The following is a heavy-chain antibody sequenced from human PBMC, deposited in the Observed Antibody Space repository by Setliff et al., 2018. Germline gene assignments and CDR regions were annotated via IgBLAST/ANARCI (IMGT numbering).Heavy chain of an antibody. CDR3: ARGEGCNAGICLYQFDF. D-gene: IGHD2-2*01. J-gene: IGHJ4*01. V-gene: IGHV4-59*01. Sequence: PSETLSLTCSVYGDSINSDYWAWIRQTPGKGLEWIGHIHYTGSTNYNPSLETRVTISLDTSKNAFSLKLYSFTPADTAVYYCARGEGCNAGICLYQFDFWGQGALVAVSS. CDR1: GDSINSDY. CDR2: IHYTGST.